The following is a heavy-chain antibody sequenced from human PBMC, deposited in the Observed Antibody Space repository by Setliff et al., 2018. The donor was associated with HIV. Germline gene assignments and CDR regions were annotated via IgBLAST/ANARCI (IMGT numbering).Heavy chain of an antibody. D-gene: IGHD6-6*01. CDR3: ARDPAPSSSASYFQH. J-gene: IGHJ1*01. Sequence: ASVKVSCKVSGYSLTDISIQWVRQAPGKGLEWLGGIDPDPEDGERYYVEKFQGGVTMTEDTSTDTAYMELSSLRSEDTAVYYCARDPAPSSSASYFQHWGQGTPVTVSS. CDR1: GYSLTDIS. CDR2: IDPDPEDGER. V-gene: IGHV1-24*01.